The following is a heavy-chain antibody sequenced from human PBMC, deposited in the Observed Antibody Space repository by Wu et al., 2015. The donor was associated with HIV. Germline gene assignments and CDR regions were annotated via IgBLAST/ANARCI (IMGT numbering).Heavy chain of an antibody. J-gene: IGHJ4*02. CDR1: GYTFTSYG. D-gene: IGHD3-16*02. CDR2: ISAYNGNT. CDR3: ARSYYDYVWGSYRSFDY. V-gene: IGHV1-18*01. Sequence: QVQLVQSGAEVKKPGASVKVSCKASGYTFTSYGISWVRQAPGQGLEWMGWISAYNGNTNYAQKLQGRVTMTTDTSTSTAYMELRSLRSDDTAVYYCARSYYDYVWGSYRSFDYWGQGTLVTVSS.